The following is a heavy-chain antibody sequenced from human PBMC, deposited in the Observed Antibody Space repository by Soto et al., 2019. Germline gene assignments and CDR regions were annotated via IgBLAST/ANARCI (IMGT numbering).Heavy chain of an antibody. CDR1: GGSCSGYY. V-gene: IGHV4-34*01. D-gene: IGHD4-17*01. J-gene: IGHJ4*02. Sequence: SETLSLTCAVYGGSCSGYYWSWIRQPPGKGLEWIGEINHSGSTNYNPSLKSRVTISIDTSKTQFSLKMNSVTAADTAVYFCGGQDYGAKGYYFENWGQGALVTVSS. CDR3: GGQDYGAKGYYFEN. CDR2: INHSGST.